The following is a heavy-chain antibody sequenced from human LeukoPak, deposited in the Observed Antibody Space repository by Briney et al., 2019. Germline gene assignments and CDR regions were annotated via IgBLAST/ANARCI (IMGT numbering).Heavy chain of an antibody. CDR3: ARGDYRSYWYFDL. Sequence: SETLSLTCAVYGGSFSGYYWSWIRQPPEKGLEWIGEINHSGSTNYNPSLKSRVTISVDTSKNQFSLKLSSVTAADTAVYYCARGDYRSYWYFDLWGRGTLVTVSS. CDR2: INHSGST. D-gene: IGHD4-11*01. CDR1: GGSFSGYY. V-gene: IGHV4-34*01. J-gene: IGHJ2*01.